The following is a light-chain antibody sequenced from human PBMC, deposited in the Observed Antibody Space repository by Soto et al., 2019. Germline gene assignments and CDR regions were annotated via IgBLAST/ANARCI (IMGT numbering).Light chain of an antibody. Sequence: DIQMTQSPSSLSASVGDRVTITCRASQTINKYLNWYQQKPGKAPKVLNYGESTLQNGVPSRIHDSGSRTEVNLIIASLQAEDFATYCCQQSFSMPYTFGQET. V-gene: IGKV1-39*01. CDR1: QTINKY. J-gene: IGKJ2*01. CDR2: GES. CDR3: QQSFSMPYT.